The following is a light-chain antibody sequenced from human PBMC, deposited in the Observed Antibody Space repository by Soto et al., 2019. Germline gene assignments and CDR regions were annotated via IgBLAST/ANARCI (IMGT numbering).Light chain of an antibody. J-gene: IGLJ1*01. CDR1: SSDVGGYNY. Sequence: SCNGTSSDVGGYNYVSWYQQHPGKAPKLMIYDVSNRPSGVSNRFSGSKSGNTASLTISGLQAEDEADYYCSSYTSSSTLYVFGTGTKVTVL. V-gene: IGLV2-14*04. CDR3: SSYTSSSTLYV. CDR2: DVS.